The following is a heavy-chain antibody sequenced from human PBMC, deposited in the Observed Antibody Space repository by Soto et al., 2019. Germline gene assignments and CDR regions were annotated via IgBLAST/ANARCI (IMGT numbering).Heavy chain of an antibody. V-gene: IGHV1-69*12. J-gene: IGHJ6*02. D-gene: IGHD3-3*01. Sequence: QVQLVQSGAEVKKPGSSVKVSCKASGGTFSSYAISWVRQAPGQGLEWMGGIIPIFGTANYAQKLQARVTITADESTSTAYMELSSLRSEDTAVYYCASGDYDFWSGPGGGMDVWGQGTTVTVSS. CDR2: IIPIFGTA. CDR3: ASGDYDFWSGPGGGMDV. CDR1: GGTFSSYA.